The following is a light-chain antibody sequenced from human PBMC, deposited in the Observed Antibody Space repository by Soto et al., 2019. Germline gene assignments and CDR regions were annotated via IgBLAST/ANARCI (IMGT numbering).Light chain of an antibody. J-gene: IGKJ1*01. CDR3: QHYKSYSPTWT. V-gene: IGKV1-5*01. CDR2: DAS. Sequence: DIQLTQSPSTLSASVGDRVTITCRASHSIGSCLAWYQQKPGKAPKLLIYDASSLENGVPPSFGGSGSGTDSTLTISSLQTDDFATYYYQHYKSYSPTWTFGQGTKVEIK. CDR1: HSIGSC.